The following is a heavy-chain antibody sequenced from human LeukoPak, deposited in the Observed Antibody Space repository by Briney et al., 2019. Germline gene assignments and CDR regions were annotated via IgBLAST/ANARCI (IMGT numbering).Heavy chain of an antibody. CDR3: ARDRVLRSLFDP. Sequence: SQTLSLTCTVSGGSISSGSYYWSWIRQPAGKGLEWIGRIYTSGSTNYNPSLKSRVTISVDTSKNQFSLKLSSVTAADTAVYYCARDRVLRSLFDPWGQGTLVTVSS. CDR2: IYTSGST. J-gene: IGHJ5*02. CDR1: GGSISSGSYY. V-gene: IGHV4-61*02. D-gene: IGHD3-3*01.